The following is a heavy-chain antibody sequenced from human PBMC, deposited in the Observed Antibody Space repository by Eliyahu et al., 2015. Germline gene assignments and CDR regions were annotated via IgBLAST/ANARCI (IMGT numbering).Heavy chain of an antibody. CDR2: ISSSSNTI. Sequence: EVQLVESGGGLVQPGGSLRLSCAVPGFTFXXYSMNWVRQAPGKGLEWVSYISSSSNTIYYADSVKGRFTISRDNAKNSLYLQMNSLRAEDTAVYYCARLQGGGQVGTTRPWGQGTLVTVSS. CDR1: GFTFXXYS. J-gene: IGHJ5*02. V-gene: IGHV3-48*01. CDR3: ARLQGGGQVGTTRP. D-gene: IGHD1-1*01.